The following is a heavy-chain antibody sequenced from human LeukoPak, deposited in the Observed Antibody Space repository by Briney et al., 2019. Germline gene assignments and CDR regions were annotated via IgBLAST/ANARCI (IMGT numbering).Heavy chain of an antibody. D-gene: IGHD2-2*01. V-gene: IGHV4-59*01. CDR1: GGSISSYY. Sequence: SETLSLTCTVSGGSISSYYWSWIRQPPGKGLEWIGYIYYSGSTNYNPSLKSRVTISVDTSKNQFSLKLSSVTAADTAVYYCARVVPPAGYYFDYWGQGTPVTVSS. J-gene: IGHJ4*02. CDR2: IYYSGST. CDR3: ARVVPPAGYYFDY.